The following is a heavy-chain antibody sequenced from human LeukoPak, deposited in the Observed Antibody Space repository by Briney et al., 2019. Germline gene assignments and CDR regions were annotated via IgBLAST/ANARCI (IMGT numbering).Heavy chain of an antibody. J-gene: IGHJ4*02. V-gene: IGHV3-30*18. D-gene: IGHD6-19*01. CDR2: ISFDGTIK. CDR1: GFTFSSHG. Sequence: GGSLRLSCAASGFTFSSHGIHWVRQAPGKGLEWVAVISFDGTIKYYADSVKGRFTSSRDNSKNTLYLQMNSLRVEDTAVYYCAKDRAQWLVRWFDYWGQGTLVTVSS. CDR3: AKDRAQWLVRWFDY.